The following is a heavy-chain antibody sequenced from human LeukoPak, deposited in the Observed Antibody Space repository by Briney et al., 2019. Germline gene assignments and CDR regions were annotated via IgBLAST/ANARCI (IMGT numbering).Heavy chain of an antibody. D-gene: IGHD4-17*01. CDR2: ISYDATNK. Sequence: GGSLRLSCAASGFTFSRNGMHWVRQAPGKGLEWVAVISYDATNKYYADSVKGRFTISRDNSKNTLYLQMNSLRAEDTAVYYCARDPGDYGDYVVFDYWGQGTLVTVSS. CDR1: GFTFSRNG. J-gene: IGHJ4*02. V-gene: IGHV3-30*03. CDR3: ARDPGDYGDYVVFDY.